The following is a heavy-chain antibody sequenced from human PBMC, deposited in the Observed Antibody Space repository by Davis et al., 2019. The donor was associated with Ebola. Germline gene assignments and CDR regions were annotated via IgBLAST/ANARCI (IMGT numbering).Heavy chain of an antibody. V-gene: IGHV1-18*01. CDR2: ISAYNGNT. J-gene: IGHJ3*02. CDR3: ARTSIVGTTTTASDI. CDR1: GYTFKNSA. D-gene: IGHD1-26*01. Sequence: ASVKVSCKASGYTFKNSAISWVLQAPGQGLEWMGWISAYNGNTAYAQILQGRVTMTTDTSTGTAYMELRSLRSDDTAVYFCARTSIVGTTTTASDIWGQGTMVTVSS.